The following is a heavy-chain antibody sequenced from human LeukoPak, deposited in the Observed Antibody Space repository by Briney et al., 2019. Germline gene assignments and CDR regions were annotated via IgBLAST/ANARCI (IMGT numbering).Heavy chain of an antibody. CDR2: IYYSGST. D-gene: IGHD1-26*01. CDR1: GGSISSSSYY. Sequence: PSETLSLTCTVSGGSISSSSYYWGWIRQPPGKGLEWIGSIYYSGSTYYNPSLKSRVTISVDTSKNQFSLKLSSVTAADTAVYYCASWGATHHYFDYWGQGTLVSVSS. J-gene: IGHJ4*02. CDR3: ASWGATHHYFDY. V-gene: IGHV4-39*01.